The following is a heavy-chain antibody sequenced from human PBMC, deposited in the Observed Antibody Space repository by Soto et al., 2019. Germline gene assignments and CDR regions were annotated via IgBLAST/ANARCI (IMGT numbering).Heavy chain of an antibody. J-gene: IGHJ6*02. D-gene: IGHD2-15*01. Sequence: ASVKVSCKASGYTFTSYGISWVRQAPGQGLEWMGWISAYNGNTNYAQKLQGRVTMTTDTSTSTAYMELRSLRSDDTAVYYCAREGYCSGGSCSWYYYYGMDVWGQGXTVTVYS. CDR2: ISAYNGNT. CDR3: AREGYCSGGSCSWYYYYGMDV. V-gene: IGHV1-18*04. CDR1: GYTFTSYG.